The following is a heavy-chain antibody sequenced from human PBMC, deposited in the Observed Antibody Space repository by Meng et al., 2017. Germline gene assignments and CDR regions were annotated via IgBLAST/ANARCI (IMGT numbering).Heavy chain of an antibody. D-gene: IGHD3-10*01. J-gene: IGHJ3*02. CDR1: GFTFSSYE. CDR3: ARDQARRFTMVRGDSDAFDI. CDR2: ISSSGSTI. V-gene: IGHV3-48*03. Sequence: GGSLRLSCAASGFTFSSYEMNWVRQAPGKGLEWVSYISSSGSTIYYADSVKGRFTISRDNAKNSLYLQMNSLRAEDTAVYYCARDQARRFTMVRGDSDAFDIWGQGTMVTVSS.